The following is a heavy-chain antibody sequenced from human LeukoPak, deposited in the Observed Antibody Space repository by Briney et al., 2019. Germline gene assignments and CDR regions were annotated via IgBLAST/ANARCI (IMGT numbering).Heavy chain of an antibody. CDR1: GFTFSSYN. Sequence: GGSLRLSCAASGFTFSSYNMNWVRQAPGKGLEWVSSITSSSNYIYHADSVKGRFTISRDNAKNSLYLQMNSLRAEDTAVYYCARDTYTGSYVAGYYYYYMDVWGKGTTVTVSS. V-gene: IGHV3-21*01. D-gene: IGHD1-26*01. CDR3: ARDTYTGSYVAGYYYYYMDV. J-gene: IGHJ6*03. CDR2: ITSSSNYI.